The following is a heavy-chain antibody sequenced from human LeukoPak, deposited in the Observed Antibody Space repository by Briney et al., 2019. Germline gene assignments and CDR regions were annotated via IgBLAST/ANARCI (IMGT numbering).Heavy chain of an antibody. CDR1: GFTVSSNY. CDR3: ARDLPRRDGYNSVTGAFDI. J-gene: IGHJ3*02. V-gene: IGHV3-53*01. Sequence: GGSLRLSCAASGFTVSSNYMSWVRQAPGKGLEWVSVIYSGGSTYYADSVKGRFTISRDNSKNTLYLQMNSLRAEDTAVYYCARDLPRRDGYNSVTGAFDIWGQGTMVTVSS. CDR2: IYSGGST. D-gene: IGHD5-24*01.